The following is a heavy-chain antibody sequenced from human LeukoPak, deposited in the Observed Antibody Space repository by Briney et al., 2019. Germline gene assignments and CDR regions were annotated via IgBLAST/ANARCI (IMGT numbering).Heavy chain of an antibody. V-gene: IGHV4-34*01. D-gene: IGHD3-10*01. CDR1: GGSFSRYY. Sequence: SETLSLTRAVSGGSFSRYYWSWIRQPPGKGLEWIGEINHSGSTNYNPSLKSRVTISVDTSKNQFSLKLTSVTAADTAVYYCAMTYYYGSGNYSSFDYWGQGTLVTVSS. CDR3: AMTYYYGSGNYSSFDY. CDR2: INHSGST. J-gene: IGHJ4*02.